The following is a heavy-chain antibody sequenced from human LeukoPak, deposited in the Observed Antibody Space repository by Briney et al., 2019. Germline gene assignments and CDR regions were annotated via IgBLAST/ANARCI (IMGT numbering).Heavy chain of an antibody. V-gene: IGHV4-59*08. CDR3: ARLHFARAEEFDL. CDR1: GGSMNNPSSTGYY. J-gene: IGHJ5*02. Sequence: KPSETLSLTCTVSGGSMNNPSSTGYYWSWIRQSPGKGLEWIGYIYYVSGSTTYNPSLKSQVTISLDTSKNQCSLQLRSVTAADTAVYFCARLHFARAEEFDLWGQGTLVTVSS. CDR2: IYYVSGST.